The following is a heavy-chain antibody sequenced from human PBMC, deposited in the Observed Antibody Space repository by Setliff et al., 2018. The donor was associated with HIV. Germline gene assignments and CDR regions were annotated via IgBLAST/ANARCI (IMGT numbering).Heavy chain of an antibody. CDR1: GGTFSRYG. D-gene: IGHD6-13*01. CDR3: ARVGHSSSYHYYGMDV. Sequence: VKVSCKASGGTFSRYGITWVRQAPGQGLEWMGGTTPLLGTTNYAQKFQGRVTITTDESRSTAYMELSSLSSEDTAVFYCARVGHSSSYHYYGMDVWGQGTTVTVSS. V-gene: IGHV1-69*05. CDR2: TTPLLGTT. J-gene: IGHJ6*02.